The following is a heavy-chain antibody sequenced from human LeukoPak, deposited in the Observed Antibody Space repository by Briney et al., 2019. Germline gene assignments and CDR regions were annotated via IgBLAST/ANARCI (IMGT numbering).Heavy chain of an antibody. CDR3: ARSPHIVVVTANDY. CDR1: GYTFTSYA. J-gene: IGHJ4*02. D-gene: IGHD2-21*02. Sequence: ASVKVSCKASGYTFTSYAMHWVRQAPGQRLEWMGWINAGNGNTKYSQKFQGRVTITRDTSASTAYMELSSLRSEDTAVYYCARSPHIVVVTANDYWGQGTLVTVSS. V-gene: IGHV1-3*01. CDR2: INAGNGNT.